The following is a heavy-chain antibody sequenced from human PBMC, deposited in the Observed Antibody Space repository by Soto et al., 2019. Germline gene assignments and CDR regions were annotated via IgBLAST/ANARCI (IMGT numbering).Heavy chain of an antibody. J-gene: IGHJ6*04. D-gene: IGHD3-16*01. CDR1: GFTFSSYG. Sequence: PGGSLRLSCAASGFTFSSYGMHWVRQAPGKGLEWVAVISYDGSNKYYADSVKGRFTISRDNSKNTLYLQMNSLRAEDTAVYYWAKVPGVGGVRENYYYGRDVGAKGTTATVSS. CDR2: ISYDGSNK. CDR3: AKVPGVGGVRENYYYGRDV. V-gene: IGHV3-30*18.